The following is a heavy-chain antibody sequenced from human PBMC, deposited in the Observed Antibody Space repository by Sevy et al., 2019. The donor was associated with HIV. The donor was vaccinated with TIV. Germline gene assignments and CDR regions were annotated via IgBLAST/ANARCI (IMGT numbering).Heavy chain of an antibody. Sequence: SETLSLTCTVSGGSISSSSYYWGWIHQPPGKGLEWIGSIYYSGSTYYNPSLKSRVTISVDTSKNQFSLKLSSVTAADTAVYYCASSTLYGFYYFDYWGQGTLVTVSS. CDR2: IYYSGST. CDR1: GGSISSSSYY. J-gene: IGHJ4*02. CDR3: ASSTLYGFYYFDY. V-gene: IGHV4-39*01. D-gene: IGHD3-10*01.